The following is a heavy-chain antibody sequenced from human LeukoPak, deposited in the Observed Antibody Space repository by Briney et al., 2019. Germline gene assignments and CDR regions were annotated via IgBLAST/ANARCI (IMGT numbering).Heavy chain of an antibody. Sequence: PSETLSLTCAVYGGSFSGYYWSWIRQPPGKGLEWIGEINHSGSTNCNPSLKSRVTISVDTSKNQFSLKLSSVTAADTAVYYCVRDDIVVVVAATRLNYYYGMDVWGQGTTVTVSS. D-gene: IGHD2-15*01. J-gene: IGHJ6*02. V-gene: IGHV4-34*01. CDR2: INHSGST. CDR1: GGSFSGYY. CDR3: VRDDIVVVVAATRLNYYYGMDV.